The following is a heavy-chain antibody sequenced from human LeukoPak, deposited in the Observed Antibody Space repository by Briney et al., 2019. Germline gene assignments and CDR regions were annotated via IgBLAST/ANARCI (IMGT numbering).Heavy chain of an antibody. V-gene: IGHV4-34*01. CDR1: GGSFSGYY. CDR3: ARTGPHANYYDSSGYGDAFDI. CDR2: INHSGST. D-gene: IGHD3-22*01. Sequence: KPSETLSLACAVYGGSFSGYYWSWIRQPPGKGLEWIGEINHSGSTNYNPSLKSRVTISVDTSKNQFSLKLSSVTAADTAVYYCARTGPHANYYDSSGYGDAFDIWGQGTMVTVSS. J-gene: IGHJ3*02.